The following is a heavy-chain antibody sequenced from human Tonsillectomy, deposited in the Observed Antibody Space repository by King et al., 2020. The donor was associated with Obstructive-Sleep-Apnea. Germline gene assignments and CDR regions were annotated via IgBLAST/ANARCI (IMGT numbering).Heavy chain of an antibody. CDR1: GYTFTGYY. CDR2: INPNSGGP. V-gene: IGHV1-2*02. J-gene: IGHJ4*02. Sequence: QLVQSGAEVKKPGASVKVSCKASGYTFTGYYMHWVRQAPGQGLEWMGWINPNSGGPNYAQNFQGRVTMTRDTSISTAYMELYSLRSDDTAVYYCARDLREWELLLVTDYWGQGTLVTVSS. D-gene: IGHD1-26*01. CDR3: ARDLREWELLLVTDY.